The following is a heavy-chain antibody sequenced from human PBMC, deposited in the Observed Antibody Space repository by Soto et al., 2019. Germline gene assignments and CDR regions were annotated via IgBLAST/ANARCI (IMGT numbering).Heavy chain of an antibody. CDR2: IYWDDDK. J-gene: IGHJ4*02. CDR1: GFSLSSTRMA. Sequence: QITLKESGPTLVKPTQTLTLTCTFSGFSLSSTRMAVGWIRQPPGKALEWLALIYWDDDKRYSPFLKSRLTNTKDTSKNQGVLTMSNMDPVDTARYYCAHIVVAGLGYYFDYWGQGTLVTVSS. D-gene: IGHD6-19*01. CDR3: AHIVVAGLGYYFDY. V-gene: IGHV2-5*02.